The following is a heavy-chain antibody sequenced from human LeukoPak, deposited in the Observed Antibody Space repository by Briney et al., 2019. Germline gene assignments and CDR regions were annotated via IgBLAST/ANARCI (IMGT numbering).Heavy chain of an antibody. CDR2: ISGSGGST. D-gene: IGHD3-9*01. V-gene: IGHV3-23*01. Sequence: GGSLRLSCAASGFTFSSYAMSWVRQAPGKGLEWVSAISGSGGSTYYADSVKGRFTISRDNSKNTLYLRMNSLRAEDTAVYYCARSRIDILTGYYPYYFDYWGQGTLVTVSS. CDR3: ARSRIDILTGYYPYYFDY. J-gene: IGHJ4*02. CDR1: GFTFSSYA.